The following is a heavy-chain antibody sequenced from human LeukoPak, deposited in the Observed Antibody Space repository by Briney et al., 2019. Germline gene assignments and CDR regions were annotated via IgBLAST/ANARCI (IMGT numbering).Heavy chain of an antibody. CDR3: ATGAHDAKVGY. V-gene: IGHV4-4*07. D-gene: IGHD1-26*01. CDR1: GGSISIYY. Sequence: SETLSLTCTVSGGSISIYYWSWIRQPAGKGLEWIGRIYTSGSTNYNPSLKSRVTISVDKSKNQFSLSLTFVNAADTAVYYCATGAHDAKVGYWGQGALVSVSS. J-gene: IGHJ4*02. CDR2: IYTSGST.